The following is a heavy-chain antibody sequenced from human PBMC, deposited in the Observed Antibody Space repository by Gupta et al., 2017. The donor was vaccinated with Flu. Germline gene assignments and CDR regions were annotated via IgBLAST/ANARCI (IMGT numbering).Heavy chain of an antibody. Sequence: YWNWIRQPAGKGLEWIGRVSTTGTTIYNPSLGSRVTMALDTSKNEVSLNLRSVTAADTAVYFCARFFEGSPNAFDVWGQGTMVTVSS. CDR1: Y. CDR2: VSTTGTT. J-gene: IGHJ3*01. V-gene: IGHV4-4*07. CDR3: ARFFEGSPNAFDV. D-gene: IGHD3-10*01.